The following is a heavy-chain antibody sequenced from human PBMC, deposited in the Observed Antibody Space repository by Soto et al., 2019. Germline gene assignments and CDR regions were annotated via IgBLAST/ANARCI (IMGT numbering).Heavy chain of an antibody. CDR3: TRGPAPAGWFDY. Sequence: GGSLRLSCAASGFTFSSYWMHWVRQAPGKGLVWVSRINSDGSSTSYADSVRGRFTISRDNAKNTLYLQMNSLRGEDTAVYYCTRGPAPAGWFDYWGQGTLVTVSS. CDR1: GFTFSSYW. V-gene: IGHV3-74*01. D-gene: IGHD6-13*01. J-gene: IGHJ5*01. CDR2: INSDGSST.